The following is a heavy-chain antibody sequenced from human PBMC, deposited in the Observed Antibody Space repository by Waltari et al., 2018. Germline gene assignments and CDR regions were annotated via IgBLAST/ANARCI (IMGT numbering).Heavy chain of an antibody. CDR2: FYHPGST. J-gene: IGHJ4*02. CDR3: ARERQNPASPIDY. Sequence: QVQLQQWGPGLVKPSQTLSLTCTVSGGSISSGGYYWAWIRQHPGKGLEWIGYFYHPGSTYYNPSLKSRVTISVDTSKNQFSLKLSSVTAADTAMYYCARERQNPASPIDYWGQGTLVTVSS. V-gene: IGHV4-31*03. CDR1: GGSISSGGYY.